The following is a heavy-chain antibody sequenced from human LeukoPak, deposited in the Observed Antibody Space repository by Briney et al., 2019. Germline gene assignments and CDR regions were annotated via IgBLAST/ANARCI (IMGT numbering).Heavy chain of an antibody. Sequence: SVKVSCKASGGTFSSYAISWVRQAPGQGLEWMGRIIPIFGTANYAQKFQGRVTITADESTSTAYMELSSLRSEDTAVYYCAREVVWSGYYSYYYYYMDVWGKGTTVTVSS. CDR1: GGTFSSYA. CDR2: IIPIFGTA. V-gene: IGHV1-69*15. D-gene: IGHD3-3*01. J-gene: IGHJ6*03. CDR3: AREVVWSGYYSYYYYYMDV.